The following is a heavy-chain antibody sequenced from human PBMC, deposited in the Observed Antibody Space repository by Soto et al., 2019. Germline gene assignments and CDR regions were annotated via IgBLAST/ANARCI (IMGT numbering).Heavy chain of an antibody. CDR2: INAGDGNT. V-gene: IGHV1-3*01. Sequence: ASVKVSCKTSGYTFTAYTIHWVRQAPRQSLEWMGWINAGDGNTRYSQKFQDRVTITRDTSATTAYMELSSLRSEDTAVYYCARVEWPGLFSFAHWGQGILVTVSS. CDR3: ARVEWPGLFSFAH. D-gene: IGHD3-3*01. CDR1: GYTFTAYT. J-gene: IGHJ4*02.